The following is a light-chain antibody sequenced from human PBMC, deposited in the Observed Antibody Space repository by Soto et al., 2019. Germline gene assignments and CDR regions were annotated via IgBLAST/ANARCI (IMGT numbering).Light chain of an antibody. Sequence: DVXXXQSPSXLSXXXXXRVTXXCRASQSITNYLNWYQQKPGKAPKLLIYAASSLQSGVPSRFSGSGSGTDFTLTISSLQPEDFATYYCQQSFSTPYTFGQGTKLEIK. CDR2: AAS. V-gene: IGKV1-39*01. CDR1: QSITNY. J-gene: IGKJ2*01. CDR3: QQSFSTPYT.